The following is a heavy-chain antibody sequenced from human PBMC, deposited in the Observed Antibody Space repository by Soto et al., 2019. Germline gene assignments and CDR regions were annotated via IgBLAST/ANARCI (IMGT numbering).Heavy chain of an antibody. CDR3: AKDRQQWLVPGFDY. D-gene: IGHD6-19*01. CDR2: ISGGGDST. Sequence: EVQLLESGGGLVQPGGSLRLSCAASGFTFSDYAMSWVRQAPGKGLEWISAISGGGDSTYYAGSVKGRFTISRDYSKNTLYLQMNYLRAEDTAVYYCAKDRQQWLVPGFDYWGRGAPVTVSS. J-gene: IGHJ4*02. CDR1: GFTFSDYA. V-gene: IGHV3-23*01.